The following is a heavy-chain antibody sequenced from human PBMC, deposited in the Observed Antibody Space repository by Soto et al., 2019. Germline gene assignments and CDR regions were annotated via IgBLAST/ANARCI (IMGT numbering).Heavy chain of an antibody. D-gene: IGHD2-8*01. J-gene: IGHJ6*02. V-gene: IGHV3-74*01. CDR2: INTDGSAT. CDR1: GFTFSNYW. Sequence: GGSLRLSCAASGFTFSNYWMHWVRQAPGKGLVWVSRINTDGSATAYADSVKGRFTISRDNAKNTLYLQMNSLRAEDTAVYYCVRDLAYCTSGVCYDFGRMDVWGQGTTVTVSS. CDR3: VRDLAYCTSGVCYDFGRMDV.